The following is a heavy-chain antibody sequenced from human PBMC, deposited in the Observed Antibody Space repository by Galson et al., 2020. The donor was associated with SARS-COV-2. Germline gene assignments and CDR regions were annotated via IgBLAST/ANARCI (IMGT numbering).Heavy chain of an antibody. CDR3: TLTTVTIQWEF. J-gene: IGHJ4*02. D-gene: IGHD4-17*01. CDR2: VKSKTDRGTT. V-gene: IGHV3-15*01. CDR1: GFTLSNAR. Sequence: GGSLRLSCAASGFTLSNARMSWVRQPPGKGLEWVGRVKSKTDRGTTDYAAPVKGRFIISRDDSKNTLYLQMDSLKTEDTAVYYCTLTTVTIQWEFGGQGTQVTVS.